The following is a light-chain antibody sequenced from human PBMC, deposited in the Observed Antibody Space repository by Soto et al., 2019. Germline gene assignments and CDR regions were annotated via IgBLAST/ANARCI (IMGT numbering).Light chain of an antibody. CDR3: QQYNSYSLLT. CDR1: QSISRG. Sequence: DIQMTQSRSTLSASVGDRVTITCRASQSISRGLAWYQQKPGKAPKVLIYKTSSLKSGVPSRFSGSGFGTEFTLTISSLQPDDFATYYCQQYNSYSLLTFGGGTKVAIK. V-gene: IGKV1-5*03. J-gene: IGKJ4*01. CDR2: KTS.